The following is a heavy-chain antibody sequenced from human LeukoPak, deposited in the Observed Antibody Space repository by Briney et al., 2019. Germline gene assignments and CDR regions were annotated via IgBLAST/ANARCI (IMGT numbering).Heavy chain of an antibody. D-gene: IGHD3-9*01. CDR3: ARDDYDILTGPHYYYYALDV. CDR2: ISAYNGNT. V-gene: IGHV1-18*04. Sequence: ASVKVSCKASGYTFTSYYMHWVRQAPGEGLEWMGWISAYNGNTNYAQNFQGRVTLTTETTTSTAFLELRSLKSDDTAVYYCARDDYDILTGPHYYYYALDVWGQGTTVTVSS. J-gene: IGHJ6*02. CDR1: GYTFTSYY.